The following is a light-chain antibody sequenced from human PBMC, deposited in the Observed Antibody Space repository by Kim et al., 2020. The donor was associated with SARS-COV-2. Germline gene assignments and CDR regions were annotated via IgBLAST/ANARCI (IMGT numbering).Light chain of an antibody. CDR1: YNY. CDR2: GVN. V-gene: IGLV2-14*03. Sequence: YNYVSWYQQPPGKAPKLMIYGVNERPSGVSFRFSGSKSDNTASLTISGLQAEDEAEYYCISFTTTATWVFGGGTQLTVL. CDR3: ISFTTTATWV. J-gene: IGLJ3*02.